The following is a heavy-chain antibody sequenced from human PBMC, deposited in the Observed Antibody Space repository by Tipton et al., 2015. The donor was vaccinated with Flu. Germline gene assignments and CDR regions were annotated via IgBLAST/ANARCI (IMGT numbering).Heavy chain of an antibody. Sequence: CLRLSCAASGFIFSTYGMHWVRQAPGKGLEWVAVIWYDGSNKYYADSVKGRFTISRDNSKNTVYLQMNSLRAEDTAVYFCARGPLPDSNWYNGMDVWGQGTTVTVSS. J-gene: IGHJ6*02. CDR2: IWYDGSNK. D-gene: IGHD6-13*01. V-gene: IGHV3-33*01. CDR3: ARGPLPDSNWYNGMDV. CDR1: GFIFSTYG.